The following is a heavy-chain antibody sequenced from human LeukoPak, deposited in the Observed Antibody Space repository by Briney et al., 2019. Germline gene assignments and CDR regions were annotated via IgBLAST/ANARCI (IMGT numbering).Heavy chain of an antibody. CDR3: ARGGSSRYTITY. D-gene: IGHD6-13*01. J-gene: IGHJ4*02. CDR2: INNDGTNT. CDR1: GFTFSNSW. V-gene: IGHV3-74*01. Sequence: PGGSLRLSCAASGFTFSNSWMHWVRQAPGKGLMWVSRINNDGTNTTYADSVKGRFTISRDNAKTTLYLQMNSLRAEDTAVYYCARGGSSRYTITYWGQGALVTVSS.